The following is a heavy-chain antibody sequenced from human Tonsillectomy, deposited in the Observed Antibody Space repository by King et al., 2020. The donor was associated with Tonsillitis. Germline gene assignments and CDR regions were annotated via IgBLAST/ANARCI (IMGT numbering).Heavy chain of an antibody. D-gene: IGHD2-2*01. CDR1: GFTFSSYS. Sequence: VQLVESGGGLVQPGGSLRLSCAASGFTFSSYSMNWVRQAPGKGLEWVSYISSSSSTIYYADSVKGRFTISRDNAKNSLYLQMNRLRDEDTAVYYCARERGYCSSTSCYEPDLDYWGQGTLVTVSS. V-gene: IGHV3-48*02. CDR2: ISSSSSTI. CDR3: ARERGYCSSTSCYEPDLDY. J-gene: IGHJ4*02.